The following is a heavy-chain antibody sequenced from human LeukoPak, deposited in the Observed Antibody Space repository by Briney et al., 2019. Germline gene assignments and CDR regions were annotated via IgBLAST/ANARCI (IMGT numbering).Heavy chain of an antibody. J-gene: IGHJ4*02. V-gene: IGHV4-59*01. CDR3: ASLRGGATIDY. Sequence: SETLSLTCTVSGGSISSYYWSWIRQPPGKGLEWIGYIYYSGRTNYNPSLKSRVTISVDTSNNQFSLKLTSVTAADTAVYYCASLRGGATIDYWGQGTLVTVSS. CDR2: IYYSGRT. D-gene: IGHD1-26*01. CDR1: GGSISSYY.